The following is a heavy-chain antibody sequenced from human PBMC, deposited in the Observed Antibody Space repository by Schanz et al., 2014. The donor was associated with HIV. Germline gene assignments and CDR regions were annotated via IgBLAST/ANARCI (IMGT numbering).Heavy chain of an antibody. CDR3: AKVATWDYYGMDV. CDR2: ISYDGSNK. V-gene: IGHV3-30-3*01. Sequence: VQLLESGGGLVQPGGSLRLACAASGFTFNSYAMHWVRQAAGKGLEWVAVISYDGSNKNYADSVKGRFTISRDNSKNTLYVQMNRLRAEDTAVYYCAKVATWDYYGMDVWGQGTTVTVSS. J-gene: IGHJ6*02. CDR1: GFTFNSYA.